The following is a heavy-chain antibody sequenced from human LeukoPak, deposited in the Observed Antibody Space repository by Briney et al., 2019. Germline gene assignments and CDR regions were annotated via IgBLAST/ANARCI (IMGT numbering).Heavy chain of an antibody. Sequence: SETLSLTCAVYGGSFSGYYWSWIRQPPGKGLEWIGEINHSGSTNYNPSLKSRVTMSVDTSENQFSLKLSSVTAADTAVYYCAREPPYYGSGSSVYYYYGMDVWGQGTRSPSP. CDR2: INHSGST. J-gene: IGHJ6*02. V-gene: IGHV4-34*01. CDR3: AREPPYYGSGSSVYYYYGMDV. D-gene: IGHD3-10*01. CDR1: GGSFSGYY.